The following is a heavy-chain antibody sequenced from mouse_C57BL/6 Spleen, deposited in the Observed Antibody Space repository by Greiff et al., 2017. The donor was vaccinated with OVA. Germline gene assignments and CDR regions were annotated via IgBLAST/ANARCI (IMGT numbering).Heavy chain of an antibody. CDR2: IYPGSGST. V-gene: IGHV1-55*01. D-gene: IGHD1-1*01. Sequence: QVHVKQPGAELVKPGASVKMSCKASGYTFTSYWITWVKQRPGQGLEWIGDIYPGSGSTNYNEKFKSKATLTVDTSSSTAYMQLSSLTSEDSAVYYCARWDYYPLDYWGQGTTLTVSS. CDR1: GYTFTSYW. J-gene: IGHJ2*01. CDR3: ARWDYYPLDY.